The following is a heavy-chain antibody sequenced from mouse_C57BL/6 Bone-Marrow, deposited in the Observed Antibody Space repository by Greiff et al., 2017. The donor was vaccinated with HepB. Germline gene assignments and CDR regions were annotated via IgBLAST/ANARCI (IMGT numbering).Heavy chain of an antibody. CDR2: INPNNGGT. Sequence: EVQLQQSGPELVKPGASVKISCKASGYTFTDYYMNWVKQSHGKSLEWIGDINPNNGGTSYNQKFKGKATLTVDKSSSTAYMELRSLTSEDSAVYYCATGGWLLRRYAMDYWGQGTSVTVSS. J-gene: IGHJ4*01. D-gene: IGHD2-3*01. CDR3: ATGGWLLRRYAMDY. V-gene: IGHV1-26*01. CDR1: GYTFTDYY.